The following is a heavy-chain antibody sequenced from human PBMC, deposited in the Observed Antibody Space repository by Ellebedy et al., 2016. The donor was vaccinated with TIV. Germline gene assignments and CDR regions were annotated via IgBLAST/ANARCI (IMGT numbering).Heavy chain of an antibody. CDR2: INHSGST. J-gene: IGHJ4*02. CDR1: GGSFSGYY. Sequence: SETLSLXXAVYGGSFSGYYWSWIRQPPGKGLEWIGEINHSGSTNYNPSLKSRVTISVDTSKNQFSLKLSSVTAADTAVYYCARVGGGFLTGYGHWGQGTLVTVSS. D-gene: IGHD3-9*01. CDR3: ARVGGGFLTGYGH. V-gene: IGHV4-34*01.